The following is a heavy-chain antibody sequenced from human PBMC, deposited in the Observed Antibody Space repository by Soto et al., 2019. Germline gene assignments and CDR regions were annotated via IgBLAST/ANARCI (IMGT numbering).Heavy chain of an antibody. CDR1: GYTVSELS. Sequence: GASVKVSCKVSGYTVSELSMHWLRQGPGKALEWLGGFDPEAGEKIYTQKFRGRVITTGDTSTDIAYMVLTSLTSEDTAVYYCATLYDSSGFHRGYYFESWGKGNLGTVSS. D-gene: IGHD3-22*01. CDR2: FDPEAGEK. V-gene: IGHV1-24*01. J-gene: IGHJ4*02. CDR3: ATLYDSSGFHRGYYFES.